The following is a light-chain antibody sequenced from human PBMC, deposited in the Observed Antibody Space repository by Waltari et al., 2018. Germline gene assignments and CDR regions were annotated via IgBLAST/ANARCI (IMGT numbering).Light chain of an antibody. J-gene: IGLJ3*02. CDR1: SSNIGAGYD. CDR3: QSFDSSLSASGV. V-gene: IGLV1-40*01. CDR2: GNS. Sequence: QSVLTQPPSVSGAPGQRVTISCTGSSSNIGAGYDVHWSQQLPGTAPKLLIYGNSNRPSGVPDRFSGSKSGTSASLTITGLQAEDEADYYCQSFDSSLSASGVFGGGTKLTVL.